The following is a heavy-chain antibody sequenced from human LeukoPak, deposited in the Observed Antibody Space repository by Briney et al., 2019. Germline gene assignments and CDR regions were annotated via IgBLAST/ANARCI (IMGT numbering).Heavy chain of an antibody. CDR3: ARDGGGSPDY. CDR1: GFIFSNYA. Sequence: GGSLRLSCAASGFIFSNYAVHWVRQAPGKGLEYVSAIRDNGGSTYYANSVRGRFTISRDNSKNTLYLQMGSLTAEDMAIYYCARDGGGSPDYWGQGTLVTVSS. D-gene: IGHD3-16*01. CDR2: IRDNGGST. J-gene: IGHJ4*02. V-gene: IGHV3-64*01.